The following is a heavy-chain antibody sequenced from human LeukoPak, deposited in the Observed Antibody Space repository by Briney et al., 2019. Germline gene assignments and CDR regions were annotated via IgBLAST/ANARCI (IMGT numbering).Heavy chain of an antibody. CDR1: GYTFTSYG. J-gene: IGHJ6*03. V-gene: IGHV1-18*01. D-gene: IGHD1-26*01. CDR3: ARDSIGGLELLLNYYYYYMDV. CDR2: ISAYNGNT. Sequence: ASVKVSCKASGYTFTSYGISWVRQAPGQGLEWMGWISAYNGNTNYAQKLQGRVTMTTDTSTSTAYMELRGLRSDDTAVYYCARDSIGGLELLLNYYYYYMDVWAKGPRSPSP.